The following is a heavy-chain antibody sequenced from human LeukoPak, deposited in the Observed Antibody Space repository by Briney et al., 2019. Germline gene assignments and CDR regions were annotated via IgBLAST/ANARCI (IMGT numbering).Heavy chain of an antibody. D-gene: IGHD6-19*01. CDR3: AKGANGGVAGHIEELGYYYYYMDV. CDR2: IRYDGSNK. Sequence: PGGSLRLSCAASGFTFSSYGMHWVRQAPGKGLEWVAFIRYDGSNKYYADSVKGRFTISRDNSKNTLYLQMNSLRAEDTAVYYCAKGANGGVAGHIEELGYYYYYMDVWGKGTTVTISS. V-gene: IGHV3-30*02. CDR1: GFTFSSYG. J-gene: IGHJ6*03.